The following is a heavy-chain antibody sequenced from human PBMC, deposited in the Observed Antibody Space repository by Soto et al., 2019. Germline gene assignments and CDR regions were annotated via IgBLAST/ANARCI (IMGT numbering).Heavy chain of an antibody. D-gene: IGHD6-13*01. CDR3: AKDTSYSSSVRFFQQ. CDR2: ISGSGGST. J-gene: IGHJ1*01. CDR1: GFTFSSYS. V-gene: IGHV3-23*01. Sequence: PXESLRLSCAASGFTFSSYSMSWVRQAPGKGLEWVSAISGSGGSTYYAGSVKGRFTISRDNSKNTLYLQMNSLRAEDTAVYYCAKDTSYSSSVRFFQQWGQGTLVTVSS.